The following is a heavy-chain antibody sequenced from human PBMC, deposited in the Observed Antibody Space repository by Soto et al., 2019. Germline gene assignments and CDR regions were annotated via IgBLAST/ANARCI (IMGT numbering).Heavy chain of an antibody. V-gene: IGHV3-23*01. CDR1: GFTFSTYA. D-gene: IGHD1-26*01. J-gene: IGHJ4*02. CDR2: ISDSGSNT. CDR3: ARDVGGSSLFDY. Sequence: EVQLLESGGGLVQPGGSLRLSCAGSGFTFSTYAMAWVRQAPGKALEWVSTISDSGSNTHYVDSVEGRFTISRDNSKSTVFLHMNRLRADDSAVYYCARDVGGSSLFDYWGQGTLVTVSS.